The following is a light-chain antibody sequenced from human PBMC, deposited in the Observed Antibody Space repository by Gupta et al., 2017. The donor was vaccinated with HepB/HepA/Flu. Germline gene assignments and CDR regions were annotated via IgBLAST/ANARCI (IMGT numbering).Light chain of an antibody. J-gene: IGLJ1*01. CDR3: GAWDSSLFPGHYV. CDR1: SSNIGNNH. CDR2: DTN. Sequence: QSLLTQPPAGSAAPGPKVTIPCSGSSSNIGNNHVSWYHQLPVTAPTLLIFDTNKRPAGIPDRFSCSRSGPSATLPITGRQTGDEDDYYCGAWDSSLFPGHYVFGTGTKVTVL. V-gene: IGLV1-51*01.